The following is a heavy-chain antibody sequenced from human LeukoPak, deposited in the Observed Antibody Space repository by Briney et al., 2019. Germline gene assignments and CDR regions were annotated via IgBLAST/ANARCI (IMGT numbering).Heavy chain of an antibody. CDR3: ARGQSYYDFWSGTTNYYYYGMDV. J-gene: IGHJ6*02. Sequence: PSETLSLTCTVSGGSISSCYWRWIRQPPGKGLEWIGYIYYSGSTNYNPSLKSRVTISVDTSKNQFSLKLSSVTAADTAVYYCARGQSYYDFWSGTTNYYYYGMDVWGQGTTVTVSS. CDR1: GGSISSCY. D-gene: IGHD3-3*01. V-gene: IGHV4-59*01. CDR2: IYYSGST.